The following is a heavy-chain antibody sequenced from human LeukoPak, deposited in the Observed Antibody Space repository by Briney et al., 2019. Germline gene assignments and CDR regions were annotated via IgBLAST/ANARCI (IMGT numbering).Heavy chain of an antibody. CDR2: ISWNSGSI. V-gene: IGHV3-9*03. CDR3: AKGTTWYDPFDF. CDR1: GFTFDDYA. D-gene: IGHD2-15*01. Sequence: PGRSLRLSCAASGFTFDDYAMHWVRQAPGKGLEWVSGISWNSGSIGYADSVKGRFTISRDNAKNSLYLQMNGLRAEDMALYYRAKGTTWYDPFDFWGQGTMVTVSS. J-gene: IGHJ3*01.